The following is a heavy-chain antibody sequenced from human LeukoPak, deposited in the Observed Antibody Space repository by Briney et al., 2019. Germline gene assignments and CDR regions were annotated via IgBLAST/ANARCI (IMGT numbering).Heavy chain of an antibody. V-gene: IGHV3-73*01. D-gene: IGHD1-1*01. CDR3: TGEEEAYNFGLAYYYYYMDV. CDR2: IESGAKSYAT. J-gene: IGHJ6*03. Sequence: PGGSLRLSCAASGFTFSDYYMSWIRQAPGKGLEWVGQIESGAKSYATAYAASVKGRFTISRDDSKNTAFLQMNNLQTEDTAAYYCTGEEEAYNFGLAYYYYYMDVWGKGTTVTVSS. CDR1: GFTFSDYY.